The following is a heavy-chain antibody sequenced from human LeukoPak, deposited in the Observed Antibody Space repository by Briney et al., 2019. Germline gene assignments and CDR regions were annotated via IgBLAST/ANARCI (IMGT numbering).Heavy chain of an antibody. V-gene: IGHV5-51*01. J-gene: IGHJ4*02. D-gene: IGHD3-16*01. Sequence: GESLKISCKGSGYIFTSYWIGWVRQMPGKGLEWRGIIYPCDSDVRYTPSLQGQVTIPDDQSNNTAYLQRSSLKASNTAIYYCARGGSHFEYWGQGTLVTVSS. CDR3: ARGGSHFEY. CDR2: IYPCDSDV. CDR1: GYIFTSYW.